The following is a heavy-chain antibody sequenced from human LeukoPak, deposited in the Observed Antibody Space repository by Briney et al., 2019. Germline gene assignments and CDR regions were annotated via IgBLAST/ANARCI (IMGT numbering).Heavy chain of an antibody. CDR3: ARDRDYCSSTSCYADNWFDP. CDR1: GYTSTSYG. D-gene: IGHD2-2*01. Sequence: ASVKVSCKASGYTSTSYGISWVRQAPGQGLEWMGWISAYNGNTNYAQKLQGRVTMTTDTSTSTAYMELRSLRSDDTAVYYCARDRDYCSSTSCYADNWFDPWGQGTLVTVSS. J-gene: IGHJ5*02. V-gene: IGHV1-18*01. CDR2: ISAYNGNT.